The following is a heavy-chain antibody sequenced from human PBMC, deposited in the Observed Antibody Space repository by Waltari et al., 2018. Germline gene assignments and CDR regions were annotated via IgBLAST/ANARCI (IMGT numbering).Heavy chain of an antibody. Sequence: EVQLVESGGGSVQPGGSLSLSCAASGFTFSDHYMDWVRQAPGKGLEWVGRIRNKADSYTTEYAASVKGRFTLSRNDSEKSMNLEMNGLKIEDTAVYYCSALPYYWGQGTLVTVSS. CDR2: IRNKADSYTT. D-gene: IGHD6-25*01. J-gene: IGHJ4*02. CDR1: GFTFSDHY. V-gene: IGHV3-72*01. CDR3: SALPYY.